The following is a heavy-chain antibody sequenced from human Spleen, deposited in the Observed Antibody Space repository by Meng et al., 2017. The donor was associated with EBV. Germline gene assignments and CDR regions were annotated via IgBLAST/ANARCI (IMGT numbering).Heavy chain of an antibody. V-gene: IGHV3-74*03. CDR1: AFTFSSYW. CDR2: SNEDGATT. D-gene: IGHD1-14*01. J-gene: IGHJ4*02. CDR3: SRDLAGSDDY. Sequence: GGALVQAWGFPVPSCARPAFTFSSYWMHWARKAPGEVLVWVSRSNEDGATTTYADSVKGRFTISRDNAKNTLYLQMNSLRAEDTAVYYCSRDLAGSDDYWGQGTLVTVSS.